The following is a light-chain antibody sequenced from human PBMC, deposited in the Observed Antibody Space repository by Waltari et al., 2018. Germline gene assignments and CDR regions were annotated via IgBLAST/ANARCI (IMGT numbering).Light chain of an antibody. CDR3: SSYTSSTTL. Sequence: QSALTQPAPVSGSPGQSSTISSTGISSDVGGYNYFSWYQQHPGKAPKLMIYDVSKRPSGVSNRFSGSKSGNAASLTISGLQAEDEADYYCSSYTSSTTLFGGGTKLTVL. CDR1: SSDVGGYNY. V-gene: IGLV2-14*01. J-gene: IGLJ3*02. CDR2: DVS.